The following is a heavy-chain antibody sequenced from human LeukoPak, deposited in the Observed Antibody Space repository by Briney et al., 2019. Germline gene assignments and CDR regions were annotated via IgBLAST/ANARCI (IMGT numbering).Heavy chain of an antibody. CDR2: ISAYNGNT. CDR3: ARLFSDILTGYVDY. Sequence: GASVKVSCKASGYTFTSYGISWVRQAPGQGLEWMGWISAYNGNTNYAQKLQGRVTMTTDTSTSTAYMELSSLRSENTAVYYCARLFSDILTGYVDYWGQGTLVTVSS. D-gene: IGHD3-9*01. V-gene: IGHV1-18*01. J-gene: IGHJ4*02. CDR1: GYTFTSYG.